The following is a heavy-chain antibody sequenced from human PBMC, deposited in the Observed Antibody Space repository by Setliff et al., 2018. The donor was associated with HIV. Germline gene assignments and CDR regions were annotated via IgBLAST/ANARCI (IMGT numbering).Heavy chain of an antibody. D-gene: IGHD5-12*01. J-gene: IGHJ4*02. Sequence: SETLSLTCTVSGGSISSYYWSWIRQPPGKGLEWIGEINHSGSTNYNPSLKSRVTISVDTSKNQFSLKLSSVTAADTAVYYCARGGSGYLRDFDYWGQGTLVTVSS. CDR3: ARGGSGYLRDFDY. CDR2: INHSGST. CDR1: GGSISSYY. V-gene: IGHV4-34*01.